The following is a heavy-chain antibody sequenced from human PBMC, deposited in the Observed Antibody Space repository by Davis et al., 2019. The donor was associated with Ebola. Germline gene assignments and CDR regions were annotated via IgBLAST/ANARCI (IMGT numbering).Heavy chain of an antibody. Sequence: SEPLSLTCDVPGASLSGHYWSCIRQPPGKGLAWIGEINHSGITDYNPSLQSRVTISVDTSKNAFSLKMTSVTAAYTAMYYCAKGPFVAFDWGQGTLVTVSS. V-gene: IGHV4-34*01. CDR2: INHSGIT. CDR1: GASLSGHY. J-gene: IGHJ4*02. CDR3: AKGPFVAFD. D-gene: IGHD3-3*02.